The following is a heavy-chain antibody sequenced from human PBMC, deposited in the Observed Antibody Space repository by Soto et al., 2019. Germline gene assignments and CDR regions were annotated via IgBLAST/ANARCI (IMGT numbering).Heavy chain of an antibody. V-gene: IGHV1-69*13. D-gene: IGHD1-1*01. Sequence: QVQVMQSGAEVKKPGDSVKVSCKTSGYIFSDYGINWVRQAPGQGLEWMGEITSIFGAAMYAQKFQGRVTIIADEPATTAYMELSSLRSEDTAVYYCARGGKERFRGSGMDVWGQGTTVTVSS. CDR2: ITSIFGAA. J-gene: IGHJ6*02. CDR1: GYIFSDYG. CDR3: ARGGKERFRGSGMDV.